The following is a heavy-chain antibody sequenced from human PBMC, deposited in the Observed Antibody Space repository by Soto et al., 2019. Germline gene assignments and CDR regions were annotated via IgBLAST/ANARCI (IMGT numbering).Heavy chain of an antibody. Sequence: QVQLVESGGGVVQPGRSLRLSCAASGFTFSSYAMHWVRQAPGKGLEWVAVISYDGSNKYYADSVKGRFTISRDNSKNTLYLQMNSLRAEDTAGYYCAGSLAVAGRGFDYWGQGTLVTVSS. CDR3: AGSLAVAGRGFDY. D-gene: IGHD6-19*01. CDR1: GFTFSSYA. V-gene: IGHV3-30-3*01. CDR2: ISYDGSNK. J-gene: IGHJ4*02.